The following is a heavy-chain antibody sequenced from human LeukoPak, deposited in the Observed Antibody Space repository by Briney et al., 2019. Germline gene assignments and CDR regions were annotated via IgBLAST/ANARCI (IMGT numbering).Heavy chain of an antibody. Sequence: GESLKISRKGSGYSFATYWIAWVRQMPGKGLEWMGIIYPGDSDTRYSPSFQGQATISADKSISTAYLQWSSLKASDTAMYYCARWDTAMAVDYWGQGTLVTVSS. CDR1: GYSFATYW. D-gene: IGHD5-18*01. V-gene: IGHV5-51*01. CDR2: IYPGDSDT. CDR3: ARWDTAMAVDY. J-gene: IGHJ4*02.